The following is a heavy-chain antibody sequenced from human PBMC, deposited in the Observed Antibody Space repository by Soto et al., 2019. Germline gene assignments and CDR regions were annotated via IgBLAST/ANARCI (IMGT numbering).Heavy chain of an antibody. CDR3: ARVDSSGTDY. D-gene: IGHD6-19*01. CDR2: INHSGST. CDR1: GGSFSGYY. J-gene: IGHJ4*02. V-gene: IGHV4-34*01. Sequence: SETLSLTCAVYGGSFSGYYWSWIRQPPGKGLEWIGEINHSGSTNYNPSLKSRVTISVDTSKNQFSLKLSSVTAADTAVYYCARVDSSGTDYWGQGTLVTSPQ.